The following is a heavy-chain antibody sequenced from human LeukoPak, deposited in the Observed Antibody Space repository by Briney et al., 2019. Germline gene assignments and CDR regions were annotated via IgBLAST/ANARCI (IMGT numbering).Heavy chain of an antibody. V-gene: IGHV1-69*05. CDR1: GGTFISYA. CDR3: AKEGGSRIFDY. D-gene: IGHD6-13*01. CDR2: IIPIFGTA. Sequence: SVKVSCKASGGTFISYAIIWVRQAPGQGLEWMGGIIPIFGTANYAKKFEGRVTIPTDESTSKAYMELSSLRSEDTAVYYCAKEGGSRIFDYWGQGTLVTVSS. J-gene: IGHJ4*02.